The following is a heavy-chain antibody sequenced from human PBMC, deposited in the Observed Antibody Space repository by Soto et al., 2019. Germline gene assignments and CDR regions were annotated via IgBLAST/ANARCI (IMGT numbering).Heavy chain of an antibody. CDR3: NRGSEYDFWSGYL. CDR2: IVPMFGTS. D-gene: IGHD3-3*01. V-gene: IGHV1-69*06. CDR1: GGTSTRYA. Sequence: QERLVQSGAEVRKPGSSVKVSCKVTGGTSTRYAINWVRQAPGQGLEWMGGIVPMFGTSKYAQKVHGRVTITADTSTNIAYMELRSLRSEDTAVYYCNRGSEYDFWSGYLWGQGTLVSVSS. J-gene: IGHJ4*02.